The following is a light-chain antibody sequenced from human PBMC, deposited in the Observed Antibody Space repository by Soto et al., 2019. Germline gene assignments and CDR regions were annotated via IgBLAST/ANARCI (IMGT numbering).Light chain of an antibody. V-gene: IGKV3-11*01. CDR2: HAS. CDR3: QERSRWPRGT. J-gene: IGKJ4*01. Sequence: EIVMPQSPATLSLSPGERATLSCRASHSVSVNLAWFQQKPGQAPRLLIFHASQRSACMPARCGGGGSGTDFTLTISSIEPEDVAVYYCQERSRWPRGTFGGGTKVEI. CDR1: HSVSVN.